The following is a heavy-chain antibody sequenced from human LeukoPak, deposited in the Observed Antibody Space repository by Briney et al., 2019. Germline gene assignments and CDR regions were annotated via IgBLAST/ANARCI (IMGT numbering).Heavy chain of an antibody. CDR2: INTDGTVT. CDR3: ATKQWLAPPPDS. Sequence: GGSLRLSCAASGFAFTNAWMSWVRQAPGKGLESVSRINTDGTVTTYADSVKGRFTVSRDNADNTMFLQMNSVRDEDTAVYYCATKQWLAPPPDSWGQGTPVTVSS. CDR1: GFAFTNAW. V-gene: IGHV3-74*01. J-gene: IGHJ4*02. D-gene: IGHD6-19*01.